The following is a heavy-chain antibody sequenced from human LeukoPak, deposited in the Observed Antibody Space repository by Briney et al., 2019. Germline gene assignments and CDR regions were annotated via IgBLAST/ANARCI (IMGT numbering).Heavy chain of an antibody. CDR2: IYYSGST. J-gene: IGHJ5*02. CDR1: GGSISSSSYY. V-gene: IGHV4-39*01. D-gene: IGHD3-10*01. CDR3: ARQWCDYYGSGSYYSNNWFDP. Sequence: SETLSLTCTVSGGSISSSSYYWGWIRQPPGKGLEWIGSIYYSGSTYYNPSLKSRVTISVDTSKNQFSLKLSSVTAADTAVYYCARQWCDYYGSGSYYSNNWFDPWGQGTLVTVSS.